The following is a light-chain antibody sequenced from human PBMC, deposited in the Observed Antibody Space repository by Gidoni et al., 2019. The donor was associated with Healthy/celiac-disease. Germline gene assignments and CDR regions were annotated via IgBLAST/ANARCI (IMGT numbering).Light chain of an antibody. Sequence: YVLTQPPPVSVAPRQTARITCGGNNIGSKSVHWYQQKPGQAPVLVVYDDSDRPSGTPERFSGSNSGNTATLTISRVEAGDEADYYCQVWDSSSDHVVFGGGTKLTVL. J-gene: IGLJ2*01. CDR2: DDS. V-gene: IGLV3-21*02. CDR3: QVWDSSSDHVV. CDR1: NIGSKS.